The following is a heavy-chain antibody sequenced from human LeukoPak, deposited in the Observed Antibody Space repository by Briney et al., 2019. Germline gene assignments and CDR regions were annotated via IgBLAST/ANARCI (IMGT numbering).Heavy chain of an antibody. Sequence: PGGSLRLSCAASGFTFSSYAMSWVRQAPGKGLEWVSAISGSGGSTYYADSVKGRFTISRDNSKNTLYLQMNSLRAEDTAVYYCAKEGATMVRGVIITSNYYYYYMDVWGKGTTVTVSS. CDR1: GFTFSSYA. V-gene: IGHV3-23*01. J-gene: IGHJ6*03. CDR3: AKEGATMVRGVIITSNYYYYYMDV. CDR2: ISGSGGST. D-gene: IGHD3-10*01.